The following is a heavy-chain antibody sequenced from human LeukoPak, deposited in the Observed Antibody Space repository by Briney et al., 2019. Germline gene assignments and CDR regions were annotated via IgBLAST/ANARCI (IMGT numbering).Heavy chain of an antibody. V-gene: IGHV4-34*01. Sequence: SETLSLTCAVYGGSFSGYYWSWIRQPPGKGLEWIGEINHSGSTNYNPSLKSRVTISVDTSKNQFSLKLSSVTAADTAVYYCARGPRGKFFYYDSSGYSPRFDPWGQGTLVTVSS. J-gene: IGHJ5*02. CDR1: GGSFSGYY. D-gene: IGHD3-22*01. CDR2: INHSGST. CDR3: ARGPRGKFFYYDSSGYSPRFDP.